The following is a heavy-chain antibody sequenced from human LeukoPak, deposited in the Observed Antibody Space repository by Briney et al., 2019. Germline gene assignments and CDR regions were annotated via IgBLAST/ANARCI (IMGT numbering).Heavy chain of an antibody. CDR3: ARRGPPARYCSGGSCYPFDY. V-gene: IGHV1-46*01. J-gene: IGHJ4*02. D-gene: IGHD2-15*01. Sequence: ASVKVSCKASGYTFTSYYMHWVRQAPGQGLEWMGIINPSGGSTSYARKFQGRVTMTRDTSTSTVYMELSSLRSEDTAVYYCARRGPPARYCSGGSCYPFDYWGQGTLVTVSS. CDR1: GYTFTSYY. CDR2: INPSGGST.